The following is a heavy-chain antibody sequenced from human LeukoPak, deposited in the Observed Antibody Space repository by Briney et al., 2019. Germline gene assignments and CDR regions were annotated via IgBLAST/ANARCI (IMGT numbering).Heavy chain of an antibody. CDR1: GGSISSGGYY. Sequence: SSETLSLTCTVSGGSISSGGYYWSWIRQHPGKGLEWIGYIYYSGSTYYNPSLKSRVTISVDTSKNQFSLKLSSVTAADTAVYYCARSRGYSYGTTFLDYWGQGTLVTVSS. CDR3: ARSRGYSYGTTFLDY. V-gene: IGHV4-31*03. CDR2: IYYSGST. D-gene: IGHD5-18*01. J-gene: IGHJ4*02.